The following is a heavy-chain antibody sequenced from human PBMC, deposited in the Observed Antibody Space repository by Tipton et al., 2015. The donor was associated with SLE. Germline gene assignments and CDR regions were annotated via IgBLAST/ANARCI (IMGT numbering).Heavy chain of an antibody. CDR1: GYTFSGYW. CDR3: ARHASATYYANWCDP. CDR2: IYPGDSET. D-gene: IGHD3-10*01. Sequence: QLVQSGPEVKKPGESQKISCKVSGYTFSGYWIGWVRQMPGKGLEWMGIIYPGDSETKYSPSFQGQVPISADKSISTAYLQWSSLKASDTAIYYGARHASATYYANWCDPWVQGSLVTVSS. V-gene: IGHV5-51*01. J-gene: IGHJ5*02.